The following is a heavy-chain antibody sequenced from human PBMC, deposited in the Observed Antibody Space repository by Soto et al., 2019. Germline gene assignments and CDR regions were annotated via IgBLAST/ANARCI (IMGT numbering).Heavy chain of an antibody. CDR1: GGSISSSNW. D-gene: IGHD6-13*01. V-gene: IGHV4-4*02. J-gene: IGHJ4*02. Sequence: SETLSLTCAVSGGSISSSNWWSGVRQPPGKGLEWIGEIYHSGSTNYNPSLKSRVTISVDKSKNQFSLKLSSVTAADTAVYYCARDPGIAAAGTVSDYWGQGTLVTVS. CDR2: IYHSGST. CDR3: ARDPGIAAAGTVSDY.